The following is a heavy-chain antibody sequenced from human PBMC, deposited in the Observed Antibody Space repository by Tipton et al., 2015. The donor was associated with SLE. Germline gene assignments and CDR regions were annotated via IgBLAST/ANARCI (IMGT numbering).Heavy chain of an antibody. CDR3: AKDGSRTSSILDP. CDR1: GYRFSTYG. CDR2: ISAYNGDT. J-gene: IGHJ5*02. Sequence: QSGAEVKKPGASVRVSCKGSGYRFSTYGISWVRQAPGQGLEWMGWISAYNGDTKYAQKFQGRVNMTTDTSTNTAFMELRSLRSADTAVYYCAKDGSRTSSILDPWGQGTLLTVSS. D-gene: IGHD2-2*01. V-gene: IGHV1-18*01.